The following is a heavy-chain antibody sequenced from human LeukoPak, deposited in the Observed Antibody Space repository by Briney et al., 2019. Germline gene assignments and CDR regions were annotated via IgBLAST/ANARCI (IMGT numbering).Heavy chain of an antibody. CDR2: INPNSGGT. Sequence: GASVKVSCKASGYTFTGYYMHWVRQAPGQGLEWMGWINPNSGGTNYAQKFQGRVTMTRDTSISTAYMELSRLRSDDTAVYYCARDPVPAANNFDYWGHGTLVTVSS. V-gene: IGHV1-2*02. CDR3: ARDPVPAANNFDY. J-gene: IGHJ4*01. D-gene: IGHD2-2*01. CDR1: GYTFTGYY.